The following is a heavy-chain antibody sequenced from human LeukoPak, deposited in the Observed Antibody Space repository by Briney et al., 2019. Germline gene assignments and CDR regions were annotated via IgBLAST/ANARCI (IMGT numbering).Heavy chain of an antibody. D-gene: IGHD3-3*01. Sequence: QTGGSLRLSCAASGFTFSGSAMHWVRQASGKGLEWVGRIRSKANSYATAYAASVKGRYTISRDDSKNTAYLQMNSLKTEDTAVYYCTSQYYDFWSGYSHDYWGQGTLVTVSS. J-gene: IGHJ4*02. CDR3: TSQYYDFWSGYSHDY. V-gene: IGHV3-73*01. CDR1: GFTFSGSA. CDR2: IRSKANSYAT.